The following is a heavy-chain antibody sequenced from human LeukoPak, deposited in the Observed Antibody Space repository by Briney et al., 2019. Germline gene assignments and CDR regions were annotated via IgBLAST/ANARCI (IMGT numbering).Heavy chain of an antibody. CDR2: ISGSGGST. J-gene: IGHJ6*03. D-gene: IGHD2-2*01. V-gene: IGHV3-23*01. CDR1: GFTFSSYA. CDR3: AKGYNCSSTSCLYYYMDV. Sequence: PGGSLRLSCAASGFTFSSYAMSWVRQAPGKGLEWVSAISGSGGSTYYADSVKGRFTLSRDNSKNTLYLQMNSLRAEDTAVYYCAKGYNCSSTSCLYYYMDVWGKGTTVTVSS.